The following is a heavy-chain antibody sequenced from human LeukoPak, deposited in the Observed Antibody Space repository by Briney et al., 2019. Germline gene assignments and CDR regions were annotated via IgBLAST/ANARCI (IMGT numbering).Heavy chain of an antibody. D-gene: IGHD3-16*02. CDR2: INPSGGST. CDR3: ARAYQTLYDYVWGSYRY. Sequence: GASVKVSCKASGYTFTSYYMHWVRHAPGQGLEWMGIINPSGGSTSYAQKFQGRVTMTRDTSTSKVYMELSSLRSEDTAVYYCARAYQTLYDYVWGSYRYWGQGTLVTVSS. V-gene: IGHV1-46*01. CDR1: GYTFTSYY. J-gene: IGHJ4*02.